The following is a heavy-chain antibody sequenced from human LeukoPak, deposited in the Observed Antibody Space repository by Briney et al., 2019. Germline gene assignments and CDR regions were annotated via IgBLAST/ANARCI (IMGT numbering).Heavy chain of an antibody. Sequence: PSETLSLTCAVYGGSFSGYYWSWIRQPPGKGLEWIGEINHSGSTNYNPSLKSRVTISVDTSKNQFSLKLSSVTAADTAVYYCARGDTSGSYYYYFDYWGQGTLATVSS. V-gene: IGHV4-34*01. CDR3: ARGDTSGSYYYYFDY. CDR1: GGSFSGYY. CDR2: INHSGST. D-gene: IGHD1-26*01. J-gene: IGHJ4*02.